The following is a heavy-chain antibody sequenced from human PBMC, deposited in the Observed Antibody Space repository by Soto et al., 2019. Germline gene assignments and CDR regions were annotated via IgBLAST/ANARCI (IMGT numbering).Heavy chain of an antibody. Sequence: SETLSLTCAVYGGSFSGYYWSWIRQPPGKGPEWIGEINHRGSTKYNPSLKSRVTLSVDTSKNQFSLKLSSVTAADTAVYYCASGDILTRYSYWGQGCLVPVSS. CDR2: INHRGST. CDR3: ASGDILTRYSY. J-gene: IGHJ1*01. D-gene: IGHD3-9*01. CDR1: GGSFSGYY. V-gene: IGHV4-34*01.